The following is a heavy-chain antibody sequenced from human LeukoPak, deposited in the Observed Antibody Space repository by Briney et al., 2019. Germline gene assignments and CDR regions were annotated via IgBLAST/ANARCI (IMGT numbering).Heavy chain of an antibody. V-gene: IGHV4-34*01. CDR3: ARATLDAFDI. J-gene: IGHJ3*02. CDR1: GGSFSGYY. CDR2: INHSGST. Sequence: SETLSLTCAVYGGSFSGYYWSWIRQPPGKVLEWIGEINHSGSTNYNPSLKSRVTISVDTSKNQFSLKLSSVTAADTAVYYCARATLDAFDIWGQGTMVTVSS.